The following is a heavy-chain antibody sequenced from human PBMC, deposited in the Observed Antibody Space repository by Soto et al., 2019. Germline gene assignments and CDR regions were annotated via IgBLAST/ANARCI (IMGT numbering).Heavy chain of an antibody. V-gene: IGHV4-31*03. CDR1: GGSISSGGYY. D-gene: IGHD5-18*01. CDR2: IYYSGST. J-gene: IGHJ6*02. CDR3: ARSRGYSYGYGGYYYGMDV. Sequence: LSLTCTVSGGSISSGGYYWSWIRQHPGKGLEWIGYIYYSGSTYYNPSLKSRVTISVDTSKNQFSLKLSSVTAADTAVYYCARSRGYSYGYGGYYYGMDVWGQGXTVTVYS.